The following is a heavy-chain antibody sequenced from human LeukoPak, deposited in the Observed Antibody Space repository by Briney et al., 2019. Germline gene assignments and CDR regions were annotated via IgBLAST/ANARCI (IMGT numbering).Heavy chain of an antibody. D-gene: IGHD3-3*01. CDR1: GYTFTSYG. J-gene: IGHJ6*02. Sequence: GASVKVSCKASGYTFTSYGISWVRQAPGQGLEWMGWISAYNGNTNYARKLQGRVTMTTDTSTSTAYMELRSLRSDDTAVYYCARAAPLHDFWSGLPYYGMDVWGQGTTVTVSS. CDR3: ARAAPLHDFWSGLPYYGMDV. CDR2: ISAYNGNT. V-gene: IGHV1-18*01.